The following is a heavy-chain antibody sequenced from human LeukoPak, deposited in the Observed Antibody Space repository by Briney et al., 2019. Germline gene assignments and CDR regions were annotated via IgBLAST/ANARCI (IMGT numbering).Heavy chain of an antibody. V-gene: IGHV3-30*04. CDR3: ARGLDDSSGWSPNY. D-gene: IGHD6-19*01. Sequence: GGSLRLSCAASGFTFSSYAMHWVRQAPGKGLEWVAVISYDGSNKYYADSVKGRFTISRDNSKNMLYLQMNSLRAEDTAVYYCARGLDDSSGWSPNYWGQGTLVTVSS. J-gene: IGHJ4*02. CDR1: GFTFSSYA. CDR2: ISYDGSNK.